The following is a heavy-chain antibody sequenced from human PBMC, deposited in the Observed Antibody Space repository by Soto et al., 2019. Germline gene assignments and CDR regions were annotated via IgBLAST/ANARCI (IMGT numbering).Heavy chain of an antibody. V-gene: IGHV1-8*01. D-gene: IGHD3-16*02. CDR2: MNPNSGNT. CDR3: ARVAGELSYPYYYYMDV. Sequence: GSVKVSCKASGYTFTSYDINWVRQATGQGLEWMGWMNPNSGNTGYAQKFQGRVTMTRNTSISTAYMELSSLRSEDTAVYYCARVAGELSYPYYYYMDVWGKGTTVTVSS. CDR1: GYTFTSYD. J-gene: IGHJ6*03.